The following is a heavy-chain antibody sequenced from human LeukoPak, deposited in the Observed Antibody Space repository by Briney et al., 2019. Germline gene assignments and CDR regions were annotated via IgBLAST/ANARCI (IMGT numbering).Heavy chain of an antibody. CDR1: GGSISSGGYY. V-gene: IGHV4-31*03. CDR2: IYYSGST. D-gene: IGHD3-3*01. CDR3: ARALNDDFWSGYSNPSGWFDP. Sequence: SQTLSLTCTVSGGSISSGGYYWSWIRQHPGKGLEWIGYIYYSGSTYYNPSLKSRVTISVDTSKNQLSLKLSSVTAADTAVYYCARALNDDFWSGYSNPSGWFDPWGQGTLVTVSS. J-gene: IGHJ5*02.